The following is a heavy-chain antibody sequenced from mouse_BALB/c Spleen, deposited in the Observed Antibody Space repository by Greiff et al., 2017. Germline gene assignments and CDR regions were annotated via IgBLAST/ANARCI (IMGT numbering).Heavy chain of an antibody. Sequence: VKLMESGAELVKPGASVKLSCKTSGYTFTSYWIQWVKQRPGQGLGWIGEIFPGTGTTYYNEKFKGKATLTIDTSSSTAYMQLSSLTSEDSAVYFCAVLYYGYDGVYAMDYWGQGTSVTVSS. CDR3: AVLYYGYDGVYAMDY. D-gene: IGHD2-2*01. V-gene: IGHV1S132*01. J-gene: IGHJ4*01. CDR1: GYTFTSYW. CDR2: IFPGTGTT.